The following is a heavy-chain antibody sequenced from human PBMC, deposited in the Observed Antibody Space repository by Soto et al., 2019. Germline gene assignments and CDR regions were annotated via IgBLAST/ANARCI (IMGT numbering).Heavy chain of an antibody. V-gene: IGHV4-59*01. CDR3: ARDRYDFWSGKDYYGMDV. CDR2: IYYSGST. J-gene: IGHJ6*02. D-gene: IGHD3-3*01. Sequence: PSETLSLTCTVSGGSISSYYWSWIRQPPGKGLEWIGYIYYSGSTNYNPSLKSRVTISVDTSKNQFSLKLSSVTAADTAVYYCARDRYDFWSGKDYYGMDVWGQGTTVTVSS. CDR1: GGSISSYY.